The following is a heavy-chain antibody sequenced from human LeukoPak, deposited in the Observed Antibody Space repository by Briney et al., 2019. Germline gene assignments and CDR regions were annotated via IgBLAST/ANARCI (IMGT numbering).Heavy chain of an antibody. D-gene: IGHD2-2*02. CDR3: ARDEYRPGALFDI. Sequence: SETLSLTCTVSGGSISSYYWSWIRQPPGKGLEWIGYIYYSGSTNYNPSLKSRVTISVDTSKNQFSLKLSSVTAADTAVYYCARDEYRPGALFDIWGQGTMVTVSS. CDR2: IYYSGST. V-gene: IGHV4-59*01. J-gene: IGHJ3*02. CDR1: GGSISSYY.